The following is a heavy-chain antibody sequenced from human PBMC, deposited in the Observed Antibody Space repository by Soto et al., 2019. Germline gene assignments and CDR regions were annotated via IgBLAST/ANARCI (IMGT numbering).Heavy chain of an antibody. CDR1: GGTFSSYA. J-gene: IGHJ4*02. D-gene: IGHD3-22*01. CDR3: ALRSSGYYWYFDY. CDR2: IIPIFGTA. V-gene: IGHV1-69*06. Sequence: QVQLVQSGAEVKKPGSSVKVSCKASGGTFSSYAISWVRQAPGQGLEWMGGIIPIFGTANYAQKFQGRGTITEDKSTSTAYLELSSMRSEDTAVYYCALRSSGYYWYFDYWGPGPLVTVSS.